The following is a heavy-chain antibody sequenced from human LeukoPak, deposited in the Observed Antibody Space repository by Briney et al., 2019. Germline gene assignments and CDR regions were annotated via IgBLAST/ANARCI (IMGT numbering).Heavy chain of an antibody. CDR3: AKGRWKYQTDY. CDR1: GFTFSNYP. J-gene: IGHJ4*02. CDR2: ISDSGGST. D-gene: IGHD1-1*01. V-gene: IGHV3-23*01. Sequence: GGSLRLSCAASGFTFSNYPMSWVRQAPGKGLECVSAISDSGGSTYYADSVKGRFTISRDNSKNTLYLQMNSLRAEDTAVYYCAKGRWKYQTDYWGQGTLVTVSS.